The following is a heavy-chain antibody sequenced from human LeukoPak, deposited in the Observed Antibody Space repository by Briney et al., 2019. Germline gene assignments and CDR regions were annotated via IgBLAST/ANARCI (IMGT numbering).Heavy chain of an antibody. V-gene: IGHV3-74*01. Sequence: GGSLSLSCAASGFTLNSHWVHWGRRSAGKAVVWVSGINGAGSSTTYADSVRGRFTISRDDAKNTLYLEMNSVRAEDTAVYYCAREWYEAFDIWGQGTMVTVSS. D-gene: IGHD2-15*01. CDR2: INGAGSST. CDR1: GFTLNSHW. J-gene: IGHJ3*02. CDR3: AREWYEAFDI.